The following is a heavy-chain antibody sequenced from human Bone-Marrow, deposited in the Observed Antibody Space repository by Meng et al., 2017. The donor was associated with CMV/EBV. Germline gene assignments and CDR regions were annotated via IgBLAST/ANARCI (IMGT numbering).Heavy chain of an antibody. CDR3: AKSLYTNYYSTYYGLDF. CDR2: INPKSGGT. V-gene: IGHV1-2*02. D-gene: IGHD3-22*01. Sequence: ASVKVSCKASGYTFIGYDLHWVRQAPGQGLEWMGWINPKSGGTNYAQRFQGRVTMTRDTSINTVYMELRRLRSDDTAVYFCAKSLYTNYYSTYYGLDFWGQGTTVTASS. CDR1: GYTFIGYD. J-gene: IGHJ6*02.